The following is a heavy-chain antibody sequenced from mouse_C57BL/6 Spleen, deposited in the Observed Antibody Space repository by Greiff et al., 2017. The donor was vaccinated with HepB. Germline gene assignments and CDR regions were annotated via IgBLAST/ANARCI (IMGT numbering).Heavy chain of an antibody. CDR3: ARYYGSRGDY. CDR2: IDPSDSYT. J-gene: IGHJ2*01. V-gene: IGHV1-50*01. D-gene: IGHD1-1*01. Sequence: QVQLKQPGAELVKPGASVKLSCKASGYTFTSYWMQWVKQRPGQGLEWIGEIDPSDSYTNYNQKFKGKATLTVDTSSSTAYMQLSSLTSEDSAVYYCARYYGSRGDYWGQGTTLTVSS. CDR1: GYTFTSYW.